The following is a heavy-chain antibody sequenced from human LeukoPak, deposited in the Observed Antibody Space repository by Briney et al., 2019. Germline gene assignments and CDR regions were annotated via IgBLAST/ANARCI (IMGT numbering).Heavy chain of an antibody. Sequence: SETLSLTCAVYGGSFSGYYWSWICQPPGKGLEWIGEINHSGSTNYNPSLKSRVTISVDTSKNQFSLKLSSVTAADTAVYYCARRRATMVRGLSWFDPWGQGTLVTVSS. J-gene: IGHJ5*02. CDR3: ARRRATMVRGLSWFDP. CDR1: GGSFSGYY. CDR2: INHSGST. D-gene: IGHD3-10*01. V-gene: IGHV4-34*01.